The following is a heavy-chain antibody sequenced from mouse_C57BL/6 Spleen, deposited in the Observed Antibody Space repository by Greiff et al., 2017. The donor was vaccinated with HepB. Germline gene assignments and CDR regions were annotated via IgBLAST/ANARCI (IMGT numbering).Heavy chain of an antibody. J-gene: IGHJ1*03. CDR2: IYPGDGDT. D-gene: IGHD1-1*01. Sequence: VQLVESGPELVKPGASVKISCKASGYAFSSSWMNWVKQRPGKGLEWIGRIYPGDGDTNYNGKFKGKATLTADKSSSTAYMQLSSLTSEDSAVYFCARGYGSSYEGYFDVWGTGTTVTVSS. CDR1: GYAFSSSW. CDR3: ARGYGSSYEGYFDV. V-gene: IGHV1-82*01.